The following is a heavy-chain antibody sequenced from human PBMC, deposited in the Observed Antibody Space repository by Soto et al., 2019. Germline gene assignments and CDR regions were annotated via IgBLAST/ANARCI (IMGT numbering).Heavy chain of an antibody. CDR3: AKGFIVVVTAIRPDDNFDV. J-gene: IGHJ3*01. CDR2: ISGSGGTT. V-gene: IGHV3-23*01. Sequence: GSLRLSCAASGFTFNTYAMNWVRQAPGKGLEWVASISGSGGTTYYADSVKGRFTVSRDTSKNTLFLQMNSLSAEDTAVYYCAKGFIVVVTAIRPDDNFDVWGQGTMVTVSS. CDR1: GFTFNTYA. D-gene: IGHD2-21*02.